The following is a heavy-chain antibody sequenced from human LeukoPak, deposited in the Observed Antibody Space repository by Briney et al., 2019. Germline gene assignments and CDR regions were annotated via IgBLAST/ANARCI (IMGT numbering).Heavy chain of an antibody. CDR1: GYTFTSYY. J-gene: IGHJ4*02. CDR2: FNPSENST. D-gene: IGHD2-15*01. V-gene: IGHV1-46*01. CDR3: ATSAFDY. Sequence: ASVKVSCKASGYTFTSYYMHWVRQAPGQGLEWMGTFNPSENSTSYAQKFQGRVTLTRDTSTSTVYMELSSLRYDDTAVYYCATSAFDYWGQGTLVTVPS.